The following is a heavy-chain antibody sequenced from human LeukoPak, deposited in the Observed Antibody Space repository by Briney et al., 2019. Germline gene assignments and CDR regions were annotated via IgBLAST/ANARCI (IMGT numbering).Heavy chain of an antibody. V-gene: IGHV1-18*01. J-gene: IGHJ4*02. CDR1: GYTFTSYG. D-gene: IGHD6-6*01. CDR3: ARDSRGAYSSSSNPMWY. CDR2: ISAYNGNT. Sequence: ASVKVSCKASGYTFTSYGISWARQAPGQGLEWMGWISAYNGNTNYAQKLQGRVTMTTDTSTSTAYMELRSLRSDDTAVYYCARDSRGAYSSSSNPMWYWGQGTLVTVSS.